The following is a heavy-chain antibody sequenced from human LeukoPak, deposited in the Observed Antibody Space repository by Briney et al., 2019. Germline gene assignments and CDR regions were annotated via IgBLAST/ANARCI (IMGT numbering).Heavy chain of an antibody. CDR1: GGSISSSSYY. D-gene: IGHD3-22*01. CDR3: ASGYDNSGYYYVPDY. Sequence: SETLSLNCTVSGGSISSSSYYWGWIRQPPGKGLEWIGNIYYSGSTYYNPSLKNRVTISVDTSKNQFSLKLSSVTAADTAVYYCASGYDNSGYYYVPDYWGQGTLVTVSS. V-gene: IGHV4-39*01. CDR2: IYYSGST. J-gene: IGHJ4*02.